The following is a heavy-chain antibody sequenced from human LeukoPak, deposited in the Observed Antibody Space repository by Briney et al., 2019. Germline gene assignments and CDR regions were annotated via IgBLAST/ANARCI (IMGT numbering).Heavy chain of an antibody. V-gene: IGHV1-69*13. CDR1: GGTFSSYA. CDR3: ARGNAGLYYDILTGYYKSLEY. D-gene: IGHD3-9*01. CDR2: IIPIFGTA. Sequence: GASVKVSCKASGGTFSSYAISWVRQAPGQGLEWMGGIIPIFGTANYAQKFQGRVTITADESTSTAYMELSSLRSEDTAVYYCARGNAGLYYDILTGYYKSLEYWGQGTLVTVSS. J-gene: IGHJ4*02.